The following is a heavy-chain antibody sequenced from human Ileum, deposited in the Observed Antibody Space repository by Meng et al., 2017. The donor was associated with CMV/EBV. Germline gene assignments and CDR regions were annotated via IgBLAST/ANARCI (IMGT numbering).Heavy chain of an antibody. CDR1: GDVISSRTSF. J-gene: IGHJ4*02. D-gene: IGHD3-10*01. Sequence: QGQRPESGPGLVRPSRPLPLTCLVFGDVISSRTSFWSWIRQPPGKGLEWIGYIHYSGSTNYNPSLKSRTTISIDTSRKQFSLRLSSVNAADTAVYYCATRPPQSGNSYLGVFDYWGQGALVTVSS. V-gene: IGHV4-30-4*01. CDR2: IHYSGST. CDR3: ATRPPQSGNSYLGVFDY.